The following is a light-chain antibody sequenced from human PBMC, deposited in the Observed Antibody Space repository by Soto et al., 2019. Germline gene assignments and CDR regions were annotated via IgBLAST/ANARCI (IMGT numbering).Light chain of an antibody. CDR2: GPS. CDR3: QPYNTSLPIT. J-gene: IGKJ5*01. V-gene: IGKV3-20*01. CDR1: QSVSSS. Sequence: EIVLTHSLCTLVASPRERSSIPCRSSQSVSSSLAWYQQKPGMAPRLLIYGPSTRATGIPDRFSGSGSGTDFTLTISRLEPEDFAVYFCQPYNTSLPITFGQGTRLENK.